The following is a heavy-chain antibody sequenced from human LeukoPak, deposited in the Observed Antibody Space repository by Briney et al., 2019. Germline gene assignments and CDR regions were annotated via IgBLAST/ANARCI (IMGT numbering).Heavy chain of an antibody. CDR3: ARDLIRTGYSYGSYDY. CDR2: INPNSGGT. V-gene: IGHV1-2*02. CDR1: GYTFXXXY. Sequence: ASVKVSCKASGYTFXXXYMHWVRQAPGXXXXWMGWINPNSGGTNYAQKFQGRVTMTRDTSISTAYMELSRLRSDDTAVYYCARDLIRTGYSYGSYDYWGQGTLVTVSS. J-gene: IGHJ4*02. D-gene: IGHD5-18*01.